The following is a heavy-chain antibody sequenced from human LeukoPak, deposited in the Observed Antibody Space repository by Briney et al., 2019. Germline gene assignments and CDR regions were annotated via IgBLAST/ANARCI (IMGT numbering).Heavy chain of an antibody. J-gene: IGHJ6*03. CDR3: ARGGVAYYYYMDV. Sequence: SVKVSCKASGGTFSSYAISWVRQAPGQGLEWMGGIIPIFGTANYAQKFQGRVTITADKSTSTAYMELSSLRSEDTAVYYCARGGVAYYYYMDVWGKGTTVTVSS. D-gene: IGHD5-12*01. CDR2: IIPIFGTA. CDR1: GGTFSSYA. V-gene: IGHV1-69*06.